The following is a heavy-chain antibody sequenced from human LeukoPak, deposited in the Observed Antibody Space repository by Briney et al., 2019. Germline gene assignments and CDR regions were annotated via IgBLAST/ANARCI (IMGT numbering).Heavy chain of an antibody. CDR3: ARGRISRWGSYQRHYFDY. D-gene: IGHD1-26*01. CDR2: INHSGST. V-gene: IGHV4-34*01. CDR1: GGSFSGYY. Sequence: SETLSLTCAVYGGSFSGYYWSWIRQPPGKGLEWIGEINHSGSTNYNPSLKSRVTISVDTSKNQFSLKLSSVTAADTAVYYCARGRISRWGSYQRHYFDYWGQGTLVTVSS. J-gene: IGHJ4*02.